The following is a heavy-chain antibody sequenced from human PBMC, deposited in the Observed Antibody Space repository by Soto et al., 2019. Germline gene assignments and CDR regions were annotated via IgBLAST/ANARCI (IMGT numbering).Heavy chain of an antibody. Sequence: QLHLQESGPGLVKPSETLSLTCTVTGVSIGTSGDYWGWVRQPPGKGLEWIGSVYRTGSVYYNPSPYTPSLESRLSITVDTYKNQFSLKLRSVTAADTAVYYCVDVFTGSTFGYWGQGTLVTVSS. D-gene: IGHD3-9*01. CDR1: GVSIGTSGDY. CDR3: VDVFTGSTFGY. CDR2: VYRTGSV. J-gene: IGHJ4*02. V-gene: IGHV4-39*01.